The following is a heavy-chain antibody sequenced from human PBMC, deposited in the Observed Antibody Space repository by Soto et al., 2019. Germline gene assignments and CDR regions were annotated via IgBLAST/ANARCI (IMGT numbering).Heavy chain of an antibody. CDR2: VYYSGST. D-gene: IGHD6-6*01. J-gene: IGHJ4*02. Sequence: SETLSLTCTVSGGSISSYYWSWIRQSPGKGLEWIGYVYYSGSTNYNPSLKSRVTISVDTSKNQFSLKLSSVTASDTAVYYCARELYNSSSIDYWGQGTLVTVSS. V-gene: IGHV4-59*01. CDR1: GGSISSYY. CDR3: ARELYNSSSIDY.